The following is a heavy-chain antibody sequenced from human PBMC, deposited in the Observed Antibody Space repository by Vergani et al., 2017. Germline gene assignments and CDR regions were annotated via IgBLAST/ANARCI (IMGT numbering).Heavy chain of an antibody. CDR1: GYTFSDHN. J-gene: IGHJ6*02. CDR3: ATPQAVTTGGMEV. D-gene: IGHD4-17*01. Sequence: EVQLVQSGAEVKKPGATMKISCKVSGYTFSDHNMHWVKQAPGKGLGWMGLVDPEDGETIYAEKFKGRVTIAADTSTDTAHLELSSLRSEDTAVYYCATPQAVTTGGMEVWVQGTTVIVSS. V-gene: IGHV1-69-2*01. CDR2: VDPEDGET.